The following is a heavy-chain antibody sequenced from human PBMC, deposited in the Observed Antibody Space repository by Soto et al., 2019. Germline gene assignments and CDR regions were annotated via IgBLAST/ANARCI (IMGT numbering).Heavy chain of an antibody. D-gene: IGHD2-21*02. V-gene: IGHV1-2*04. CDR3: AREGDDYPFDY. J-gene: IGHJ4*02. CDR1: GYTFTGYY. CDR2: INPNSGGT. Sequence: ASVKVSCKASGYTFTGYYLHWVRQAPGQGLEWMGWINPNSGGTNYAQKFQGWVTMTKDTSISTAYMELSRLRSDDTAVYYCAREGDDYPFDYWGQGTLVTVSS.